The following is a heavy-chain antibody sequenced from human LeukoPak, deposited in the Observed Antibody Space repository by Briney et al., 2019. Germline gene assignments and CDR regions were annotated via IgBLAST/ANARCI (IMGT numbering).Heavy chain of an antibody. D-gene: IGHD5-18*01. Sequence: SETLSLTCSVSGGSISTYYWSWIRQPPEKGLEWIGYIYYTGSTNYNPSLKSRVTISVDMSKNQFSLKLSSVTAADTAVYYCARGSTWGTAYYYMDVWGKGTTVTVSS. J-gene: IGHJ6*03. V-gene: IGHV4-59*01. CDR1: GGSISTYY. CDR3: ARGSTWGTAYYYMDV. CDR2: IYYTGST.